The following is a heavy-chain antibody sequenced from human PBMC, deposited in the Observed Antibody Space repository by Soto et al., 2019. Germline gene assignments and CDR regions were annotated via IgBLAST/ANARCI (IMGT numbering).Heavy chain of an antibody. D-gene: IGHD4-17*01. J-gene: IGHJ4*02. V-gene: IGHV1-18*01. CDR1: GYTFNTYG. CDR3: ARGCIAVTTHLCY. Sequence: QVQLVQSGAEIKKPGASVKVSCKASGYTFNTYGITWVRQAPGQGLEWMGWINPHNGNTKFAQKLQDRVTMTTATSTSTAYMELASLRSDDTAVYYCARGCIAVTTHLCYWGQGTLVTVSS. CDR2: INPHNGNT.